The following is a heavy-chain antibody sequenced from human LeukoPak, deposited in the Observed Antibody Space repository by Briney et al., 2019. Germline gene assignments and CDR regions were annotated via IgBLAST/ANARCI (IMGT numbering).Heavy chain of an antibody. D-gene: IGHD1-26*01. CDR1: GFTVSSNY. CDR2: IYSGGST. CDR3: ARDRRDDSGSYRFYYYYGMDV. J-gene: IGHJ6*02. V-gene: IGHV3-66*01. Sequence: GGSLRLSCAASGFTVSSNYMSWVRQAPGKGLEWVSVIYSGGSTYYADSVKGRFTISRDNSKNTLYLQMNSLRAEDTAVYYCARDRRDDSGSYRFYYYYGMDVWGQGTTVTVSS.